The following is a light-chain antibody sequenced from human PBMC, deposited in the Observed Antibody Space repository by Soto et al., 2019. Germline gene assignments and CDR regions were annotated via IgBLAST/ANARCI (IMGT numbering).Light chain of an antibody. V-gene: IGLV1-40*01. CDR1: NSNLGAGYD. Sequence: QAVVTQPPSVSGAPGQRVTISCTGNNSNLGAGYDVHWYQQLPGAAPKLVIFGNRNRPSGVPERFSGSKSGTSASLAITGLQAEDEADYYCQAYDYSLTAVVFGGGTQLTVL. J-gene: IGLJ3*02. CDR3: QAYDYSLTAVV. CDR2: GNR.